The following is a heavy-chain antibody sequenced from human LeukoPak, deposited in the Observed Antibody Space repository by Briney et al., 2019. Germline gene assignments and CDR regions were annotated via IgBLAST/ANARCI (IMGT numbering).Heavy chain of an antibody. D-gene: IGHD3-22*01. J-gene: IGHJ4*02. CDR1: GGSFSGYY. CDR3: ARVHSSGYLFDY. CDR2: INHSGST. Sequence: SETLSLTCAVYGGSFSGYYWSWIRQPPGKGLEWIGEINHSGSTNYNPSLKSRVTISVDTSKNQFSLKLSSVTAADTAVYYCARVHSSGYLFDYWGQGTLVTVSS. V-gene: IGHV4-34*01.